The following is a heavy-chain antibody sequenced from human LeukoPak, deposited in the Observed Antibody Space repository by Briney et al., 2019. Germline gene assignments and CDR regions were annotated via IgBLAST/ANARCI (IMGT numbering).Heavy chain of an antibody. CDR3: ARDRVTLTTFQYDWFDP. J-gene: IGHJ5*02. CDR1: GYTFIDYY. V-gene: IGHV1-2*02. CDR2: IHPNSGGT. D-gene: IGHD2-21*02. Sequence: ASVKVSCKASGYTFIDYYMHWVRQAPGQGLEWMGWIHPNSGGTNYAQKFQGRVTMTRDTSISTAYMELSRLRSDDTAVYYCARDRVTLTTFQYDWFDPWGQGTLVTVSS.